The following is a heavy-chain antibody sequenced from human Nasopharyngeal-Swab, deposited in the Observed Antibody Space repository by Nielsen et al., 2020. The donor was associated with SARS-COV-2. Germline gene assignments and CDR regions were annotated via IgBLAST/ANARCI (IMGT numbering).Heavy chain of an antibody. CDR2: ISSTSITI. CDR3: AKSNGNSSPSTI. V-gene: IGHV3-48*02. D-gene: IGHD6-19*01. J-gene: IGHJ3*02. Sequence: GESLKISCSASGFIFSSYSMNWVRQAPGKGLEWVSYISSTSITIYYADSVKGRFTISRDNAKNSLYLQMDSLRDEDTAVYYCAKSNGNSSPSTIWGQGTMVTVSS. CDR1: GFIFSSYS.